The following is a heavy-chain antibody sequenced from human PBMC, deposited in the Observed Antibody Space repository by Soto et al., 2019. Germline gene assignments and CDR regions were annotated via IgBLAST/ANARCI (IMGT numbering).Heavy chain of an antibody. CDR3: ARHGNYGDPAD. J-gene: IGHJ4*02. CDR2: IYYRGST. CDR1: GGSISSSY. D-gene: IGHD4-17*01. Sequence: SETLSLTCTVSGGSISSSYWRWIRQPPGKGLEWIGYIYYRGSTNYNPSLKSRVTISVDTSKNQFSLKLNSVTAADTAVYYCARHGNYGDPADWGQGTLVTVSS. V-gene: IGHV4-59*08.